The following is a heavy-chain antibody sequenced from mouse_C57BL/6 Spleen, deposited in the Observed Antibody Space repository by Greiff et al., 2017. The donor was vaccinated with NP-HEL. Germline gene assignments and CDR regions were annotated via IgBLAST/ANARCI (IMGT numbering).Heavy chain of an antibody. CDR3: SRRDVTTVVATHFDY. CDR1: GFTFSSYG. CDR2: ISSGGSYT. D-gene: IGHD1-1*01. V-gene: IGHV5-6*01. Sequence: EVKLMESGGDLVKPGGSLKLSCAASGFTFSSYGMSWVRQTPDKRLEWVATISSGGSYTYYPDSLKGRFPFSRDNAKNTLYLQMSSMKAENAAMYYCSRRDVTTVVATHFDYWGQGTTLTVSS. J-gene: IGHJ2*01.